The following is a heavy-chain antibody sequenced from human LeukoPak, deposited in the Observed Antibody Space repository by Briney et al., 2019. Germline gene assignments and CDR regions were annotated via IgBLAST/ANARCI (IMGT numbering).Heavy chain of an antibody. CDR2: ITGNAGNT. J-gene: IGHJ4*02. Sequence: GGSLRLSCAASGFTFSSYAMTWVRQPPGKGLEGVSSITGNAGNTYYADSVKGRFTISRDNSKNTLYLQMNSLRAEDTAVYYCAKRYSGSSGLYNFDYWGQGTLVTVSS. CDR1: GFTFSSYA. CDR3: AKRYSGSSGLYNFDY. V-gene: IGHV3-23*01. D-gene: IGHD1-26*01.